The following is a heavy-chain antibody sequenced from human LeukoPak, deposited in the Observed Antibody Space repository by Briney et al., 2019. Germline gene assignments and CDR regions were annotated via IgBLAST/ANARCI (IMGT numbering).Heavy chain of an antibody. CDR2: IYYSGST. J-gene: IGHJ4*02. CDR1: GGSISSYY. CDR3: ARQTTLVGYANGLGFNY. Sequence: SETLPLTCTVSGGSISSYYWSWIRQPPGKGLEWIGYIYYSGSTNYNPSLKSRVTISVDTSKNQFSLKLSSVTAADTAVYYCARQTTLVGYANGLGFNYWGEGTPVTVSS. V-gene: IGHV4-59*01. D-gene: IGHD2-2*01.